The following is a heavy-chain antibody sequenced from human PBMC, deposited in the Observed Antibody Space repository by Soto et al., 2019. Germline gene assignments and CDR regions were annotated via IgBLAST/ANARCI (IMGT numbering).Heavy chain of an antibody. D-gene: IGHD5-18*01. J-gene: IGHJ6*02. CDR1: GGTFSNYD. CDR3: AGQRGYSYGVYGMDV. CDR2: MNPNSGNT. Sequence: ASVKVSCKTSGGTFSNYDINWVRQATGQGLEWMGWMNPNSGNTGYAQKFQGRVTMTRNTFISTAYMELSSLRSEDTAVYYCAGQRGYSYGVYGMDVWGQGTTVTVSS. V-gene: IGHV1-8*02.